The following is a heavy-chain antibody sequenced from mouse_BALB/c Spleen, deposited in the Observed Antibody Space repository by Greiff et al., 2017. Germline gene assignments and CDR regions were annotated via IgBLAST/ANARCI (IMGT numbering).Heavy chain of an antibody. D-gene: IGHD2-4*01. CDR3: ASMITTGYYYAMDY. CDR2: ISYDGSN. V-gene: IGHV3-6*02. CDR1: GYSITSGYY. Sequence: EVQLVESGPGLVKPSQSLSLTCSVTGYSITSGYYWNWIRQFPGNKLEWMGYISYDGSNNYNPSLKNRISITRDTSKNQFFLKLNSVTTEDTATYYCASMITTGYYYAMDYWGQGTSVTVSA. J-gene: IGHJ4*01.